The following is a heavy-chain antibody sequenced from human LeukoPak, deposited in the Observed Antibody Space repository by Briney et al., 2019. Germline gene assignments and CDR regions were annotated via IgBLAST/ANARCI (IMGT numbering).Heavy chain of an antibody. Sequence: SVKVSCKASGGTFSSYTISWLRQAPGQGLEWMGRIIPILGIANYAQKFQGRVTITADKSTSTAYMELSSLRSEDTAVYYCARAVYYDFWSGYAFDIWGQGTMVTVSS. J-gene: IGHJ3*02. CDR3: ARAVYYDFWSGYAFDI. V-gene: IGHV1-69*02. CDR2: IIPILGIA. D-gene: IGHD3-3*01. CDR1: GGTFSSYT.